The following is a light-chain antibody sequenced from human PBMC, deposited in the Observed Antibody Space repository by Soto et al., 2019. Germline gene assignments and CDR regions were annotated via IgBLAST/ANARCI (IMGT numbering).Light chain of an antibody. V-gene: IGKV1-39*01. CDR3: HQSYITPPS. CDR2: AAS. Sequence: DIQMNQSPSSLSASVGDRVTITCRASQTVSNYLSWYQQKPGKAPKHLIYAASTLQRGVPSRFSGSGSGTDLTLTIRSLQPEDFGAYFCHQSYITPPSFGQGTKVEIK. J-gene: IGKJ1*01. CDR1: QTVSNY.